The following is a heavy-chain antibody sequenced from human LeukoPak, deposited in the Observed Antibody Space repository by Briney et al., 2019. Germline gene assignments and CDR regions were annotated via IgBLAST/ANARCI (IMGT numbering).Heavy chain of an antibody. CDR3: ARAGYYYGSGSYYIFDY. CDR1: GFTFSSYA. CDR2: ISYDGSNK. D-gene: IGHD3-10*01. Sequence: GGSLRLSCAASGFTFSSYAMHWVRQAPGKGLEWVALISYDGSNKYYADSVKARFTISRDNSKNTLYLQMNSLRAEDTAVYYCARAGYYYGSGSYYIFDYWGQGTLVTVSS. J-gene: IGHJ4*02. V-gene: IGHV3-30*04.